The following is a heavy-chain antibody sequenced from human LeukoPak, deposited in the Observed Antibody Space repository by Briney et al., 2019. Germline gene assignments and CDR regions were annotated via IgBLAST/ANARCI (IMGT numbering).Heavy chain of an antibody. CDR3: AKRLGISTGYYYMDV. J-gene: IGHJ6*03. Sequence: LSLTCTVSGYSISSGYYWGWIRQAPGKGLEWVSYITSSGSSIYYADSVKGRFTISRDNAKNTLYLQVNSLRAEDTAVYYCAKRLGISTGYYYMDVWGKGTTVTVSS. CDR1: GYSISSGYY. D-gene: IGHD5-12*01. V-gene: IGHV3-11*01. CDR2: ITSSGSSI.